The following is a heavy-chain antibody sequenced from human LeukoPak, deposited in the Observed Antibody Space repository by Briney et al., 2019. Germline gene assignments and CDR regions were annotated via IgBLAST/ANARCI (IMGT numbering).Heavy chain of an antibody. D-gene: IGHD1-26*01. J-gene: IGHJ4*02. CDR2: INPNSGGT. CDR3: ARDCKRELRAAHCY. CDR1: GYTFTGYY. V-gene: IGHV1-2*02. Sequence: GASVKVSCKASGYTFTGYYMHWVRQAPGQGLEWMGWINPNSGGTNYAQKFQGRVTMTRDTSISTAYMELSRLRSDDTAVYYCARDCKRELRAAHCYWGQGTLVTVSS.